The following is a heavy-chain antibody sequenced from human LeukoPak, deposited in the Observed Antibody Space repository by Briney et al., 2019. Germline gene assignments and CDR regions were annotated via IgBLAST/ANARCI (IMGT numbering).Heavy chain of an antibody. CDR2: TNSDGSTT. Sequence: GRSLRLSCAASGFTFSSFWMHWVRQAPGKGLVWVSHTNSDGSTTDYADSVKGRFTISRDNAKNSLYLQMNSLRAEDTAVYYCAKSWGSTRPYYNYKDVWGKGTTVTVSS. D-gene: IGHD1-26*01. V-gene: IGHV3-74*01. CDR1: GFTFSSFW. J-gene: IGHJ6*03. CDR3: AKSWGSTRPYYNYKDV.